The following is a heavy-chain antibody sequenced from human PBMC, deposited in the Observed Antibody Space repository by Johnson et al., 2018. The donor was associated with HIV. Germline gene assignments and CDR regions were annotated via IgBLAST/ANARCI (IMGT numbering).Heavy chain of an antibody. D-gene: IGHD3-22*01. J-gene: IGHJ3*02. CDR1: GFAFDDYG. CDR2: ISYDGSNK. V-gene: IGHV3-30*18. CDR3: AKDMSDDSRGDAFDI. Sequence: QVRLVESGGGVVRPGGSLRLSCAASGFAFDDYGMSWVRQAPGKGLDWVAVISYDGSNKYYADSVKGRFTISRDNAKNSLYLQMNSLRAEDTAFYYCAKDMSDDSRGDAFDIWGQGTMVTVSS.